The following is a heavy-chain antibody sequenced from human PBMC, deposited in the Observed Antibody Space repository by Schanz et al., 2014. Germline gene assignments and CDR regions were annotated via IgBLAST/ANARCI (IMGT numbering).Heavy chain of an antibody. V-gene: IGHV4-30-4*07. CDR2: ISYSGSS. J-gene: IGHJ6*02. Sequence: QVQLQESGPGLGKPSQTLSLTCAVSSGSFSSGGYSWSWIRQPPGKGLEWIGYISYSGSSYYNPSLKSRVTISVDPSKKRFSLRLSSVTAADTAVYHCARDSRYYGMDVWGQGTTVTVSS. CDR1: SGSFSSGGYS. CDR3: ARDSRYYGMDV. D-gene: IGHD1-20*01.